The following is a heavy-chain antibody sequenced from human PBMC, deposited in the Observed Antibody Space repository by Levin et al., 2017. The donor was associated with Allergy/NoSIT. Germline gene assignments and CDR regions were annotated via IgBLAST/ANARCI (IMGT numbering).Heavy chain of an antibody. Sequence: SETLSLTCTVSGGSISSYYWSWIRQPPGKGLEWIGYIYYSGSTNYNPSLKSRVTISVDTSKNQFSLKLSSVTAADTAVYYCARVYCSSTSCYEDVWGQGTTVTVSS. CDR3: ARVYCSSTSCYEDV. CDR1: GGSISSYY. CDR2: IYYSGST. V-gene: IGHV4-59*01. D-gene: IGHD2-2*01. J-gene: IGHJ6*02.